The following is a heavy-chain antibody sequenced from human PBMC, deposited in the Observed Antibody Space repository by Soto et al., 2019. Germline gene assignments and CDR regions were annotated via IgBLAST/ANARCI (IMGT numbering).Heavy chain of an antibody. CDR2: IIPIFGTA. D-gene: IGHD2-2*01. Sequence: QVQLVQSGAEVKKPGSSVKVSCKASGGTFSSYAISWVRQAPGQALEWMGGIIPIFGTANYAQKFQGRVTITADESTSTAYMELGSLRSEDTAVYYCASDLVLVPAGLPRGRSTDIYYYYGMDVWGQGTTVTVYS. CDR3: ASDLVLVPAGLPRGRSTDIYYYYGMDV. V-gene: IGHV1-69*12. J-gene: IGHJ6*02. CDR1: GGTFSSYA.